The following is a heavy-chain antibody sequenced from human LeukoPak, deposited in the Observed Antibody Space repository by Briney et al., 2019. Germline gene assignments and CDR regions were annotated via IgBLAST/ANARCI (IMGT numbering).Heavy chain of an antibody. Sequence: PGGSLRLSCAASGFTFSSYEMNWVRQALGKGLEWVSYISSSGSSIYYADSVKGRFTISRDSAENSLYLQMNSLRDEDTALYYCARDRFYAFDIWGQGTMVTVSS. CDR2: ISSSGSSI. CDR3: ARDRFYAFDI. J-gene: IGHJ3*02. V-gene: IGHV3-48*03. CDR1: GFTFSSYE.